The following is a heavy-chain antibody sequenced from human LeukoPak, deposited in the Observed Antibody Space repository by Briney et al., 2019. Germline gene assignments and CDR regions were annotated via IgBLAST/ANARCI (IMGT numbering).Heavy chain of an antibody. CDR3: ARRYCSSTSCHYFDY. Sequence: PGASVKVSCKASGGTFSSYAISWVRQAPGQGLEWMGWMNPNSGNTGYAQKFQGRVTMTRNTSISTAYMELSSLRSEDTAVYYCARRYCSSTSCHYFDYWGQGTLVTVSS. J-gene: IGHJ4*02. CDR2: MNPNSGNT. V-gene: IGHV1-8*02. D-gene: IGHD2-2*01. CDR1: GGTFSSYA.